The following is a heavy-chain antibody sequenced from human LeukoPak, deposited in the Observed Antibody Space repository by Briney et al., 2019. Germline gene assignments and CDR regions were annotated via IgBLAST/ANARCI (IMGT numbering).Heavy chain of an antibody. D-gene: IGHD3-16*01. J-gene: IGHJ2*01. CDR1: GYTFTNFD. Sequence: ASVKVSCKASGYTFTNFDINWVRQAPGKGLEWMGGFDPEDGETIYAQKFQGRVTMTEDTSTDTAYMELSSLRSEDTAVYYCATDLRVGWLQRPMGLWGRGTLVTVSS. CDR3: ATDLRVGWLQRPMGL. CDR2: FDPEDGET. V-gene: IGHV1-24*01.